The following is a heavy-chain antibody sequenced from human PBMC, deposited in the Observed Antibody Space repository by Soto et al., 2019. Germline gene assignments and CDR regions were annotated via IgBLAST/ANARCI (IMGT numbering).Heavy chain of an antibody. V-gene: IGHV3-48*01. CDR1: GFTFSSYS. CDR2: ISSSSSTI. J-gene: IGHJ4*02. CDR3: ARDLNYGLFDY. D-gene: IGHD4-17*01. Sequence: EVQLVESGGGLVQPGGSLRLSCAASGFTFSSYSMNWVRQAPGKGLELVSYISSSSSTIYYADSVKGRFTISRDNAKNSLYLQMNRLRAEDTSVYYCARDLNYGLFDYWGQGTLVTVSS.